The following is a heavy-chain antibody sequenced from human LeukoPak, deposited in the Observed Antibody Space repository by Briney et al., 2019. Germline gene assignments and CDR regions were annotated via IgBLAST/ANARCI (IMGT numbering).Heavy chain of an antibody. CDR3: AKDSAVALGSLGAFDI. D-gene: IGHD1-26*01. CDR2: ISWSSGSL. Sequence: GRSLRLSCTASGFTFDDYAMHWVRQAPGKGLEWVSGISWSSGSLGYADSVKGRFIISRDNAKNCLYLQMNSLRAEDTALYYCAKDSAVALGSLGAFDIWGQGTMVTVSS. CDR1: GFTFDDYA. V-gene: IGHV3-9*01. J-gene: IGHJ3*02.